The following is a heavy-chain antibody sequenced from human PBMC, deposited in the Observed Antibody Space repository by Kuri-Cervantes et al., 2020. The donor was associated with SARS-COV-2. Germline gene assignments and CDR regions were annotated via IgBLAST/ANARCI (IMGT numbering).Heavy chain of an antibody. CDR2: IKSKTDGGTT. CDR3: TTDRGCDFWSGYGRRSYYFDY. Sequence: GESLKISCAASGFTFSNAWMNWVRQAPGKGLEWVGRIKSKTDGGTTDYAAPVKGRFTISRDDSKNTLYLQMNSLKTEDTAVCYCTTDRGCDFWSGYGRRSYYFDYWGQGTLVTVSS. D-gene: IGHD3-3*01. CDR1: GFTFSNAW. V-gene: IGHV3-15*07. J-gene: IGHJ4*02.